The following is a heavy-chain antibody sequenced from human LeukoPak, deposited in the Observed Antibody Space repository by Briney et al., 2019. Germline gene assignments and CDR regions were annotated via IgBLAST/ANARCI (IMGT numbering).Heavy chain of an antibody. CDR1: GYTFTGYH. CDR3: AIEPTGSGHPGDV. D-gene: IGHD6-19*01. J-gene: IGHJ3*01. V-gene: IGHV1-2*02. Sequence: GASVKVFCKASGYTFTGYHIHWVRQAPGQGLEWMSSINLNTAGTEYPQKFQGRVTVTRDTPVTTAYMELSTLRYDDTATYYCAIEPTGSGHPGDVWGQGTVVTVSS. CDR2: INLNTAGT.